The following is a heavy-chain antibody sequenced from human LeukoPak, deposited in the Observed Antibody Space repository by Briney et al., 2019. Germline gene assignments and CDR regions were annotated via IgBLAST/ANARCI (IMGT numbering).Heavy chain of an antibody. D-gene: IGHD3-10*01. CDR3: AKSYGSGGYYYGGR. CDR2: INPNSGGT. V-gene: IGHV1-2*04. Sequence: GASVKVSCKASGYTFTGYYMHWVRQAPGQGLEWMGWINPNSGGTNYAQKFQGWVTMTRDTSISTAYMELSRLRSDDTAVYYCAKSYGSGGYYYGGRLGQRDHGHRLL. CDR1: GYTFTGYY. J-gene: IGHJ6*04.